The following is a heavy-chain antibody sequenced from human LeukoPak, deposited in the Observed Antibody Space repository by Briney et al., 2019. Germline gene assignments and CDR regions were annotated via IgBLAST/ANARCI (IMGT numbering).Heavy chain of an antibody. CDR3: ARGPYSGSYAEYFQH. V-gene: IGHV3-20*04. Sequence: AGGSLRLSCAASGFTFDDYGMSWVRQAPGKGLEWVSGINWNGGSTGYADSVKGRFTISRDNAKNSLYLQMNSLRAEDTAVYYCARGPYSGSYAEYFQHWGQGTLVTVSS. CDR2: INWNGGST. D-gene: IGHD1-26*01. CDR1: GFTFDDYG. J-gene: IGHJ1*01.